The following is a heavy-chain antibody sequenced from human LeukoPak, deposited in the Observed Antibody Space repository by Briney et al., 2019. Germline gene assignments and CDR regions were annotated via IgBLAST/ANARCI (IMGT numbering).Heavy chain of an antibody. CDR2: ITSRGTHI. V-gene: IGHV3-21*01. J-gene: IGHJ6*03. Sequence: PGGSLRLSCAASGFAFNSYTIKWVRQAPGKGLEWVSAITSRGTHIYNADSVKGRFTISRDNAENSAYLQTSSLRAEDTAVYYCARVAQGATTENYYYYYMDVWGKGTTVTVSS. CDR3: ARVAQGATTENYYYYYMDV. CDR1: GFAFNSYT. D-gene: IGHD4-11*01.